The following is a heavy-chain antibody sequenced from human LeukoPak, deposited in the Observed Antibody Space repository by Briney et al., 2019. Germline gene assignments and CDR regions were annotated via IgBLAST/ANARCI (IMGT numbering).Heavy chain of an antibody. V-gene: IGHV4-59*01. CDR3: ARTEGGYYDSSGYSKVPPSFDY. J-gene: IGHJ4*02. CDR1: GGSISSYY. D-gene: IGHD3-22*01. Sequence: SETLSLTCTVSGGSISSYYWSWIRQPPGKGLEWIGYIYYSGSTNYNPSLKSRVTISVDTSKNQFSLKLSSVTAADTAVYYCARTEGGYYDSSGYSKVPPSFDYWGQGTLVTVSS. CDR2: IYYSGST.